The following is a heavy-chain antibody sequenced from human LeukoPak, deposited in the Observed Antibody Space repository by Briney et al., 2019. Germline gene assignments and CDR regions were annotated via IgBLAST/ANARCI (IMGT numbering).Heavy chain of an antibody. V-gene: IGHV3-48*03. Sequence: GGSLRLSCAASGLTFSSYEMNWVRQAPGKGLEWVSYISSTGSTIYYADSVKGRFTISRDNARNSLYLQMNSLRAEDTAVYYCARDPPFIIGTTFFDYWGQGTLVTVSS. CDR1: GLTFSSYE. D-gene: IGHD1-20*01. CDR3: ARDPPFIIGTTFFDY. J-gene: IGHJ4*02. CDR2: ISSTGSTI.